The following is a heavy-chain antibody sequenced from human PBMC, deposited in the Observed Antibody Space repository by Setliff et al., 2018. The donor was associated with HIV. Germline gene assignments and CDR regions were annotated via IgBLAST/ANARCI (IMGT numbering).Heavy chain of an antibody. CDR1: GFTFSTYE. V-gene: IGHV3-48*03. Sequence: GESLKISCAASGFTFSTYEMNWVRQAPGKGPEWVSYISSSGSTIYYADSVRGRFTISRDNAKNSLYLQMNSLRAEDTAVYYCAPLGGSRFYFDYWGQGTRVTVS. CDR3: APLGGSRFYFDY. CDR2: ISSSGSTI. J-gene: IGHJ4*02. D-gene: IGHD3-3*01.